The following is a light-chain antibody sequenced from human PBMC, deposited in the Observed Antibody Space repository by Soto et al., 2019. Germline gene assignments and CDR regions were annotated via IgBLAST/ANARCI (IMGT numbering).Light chain of an antibody. J-gene: IGKJ1*01. Sequence: DIQMTQSPSTLSASVGDRVTITCRASQSITIWLAWYQQKPGKATKLLIFDASNLESGVPSRFSGSRSGTEFTLTISSLQPDDFATYYCQHYNSFSWTFGQGTKVDIK. CDR1: QSITIW. CDR3: QHYNSFSWT. CDR2: DAS. V-gene: IGKV1-5*01.